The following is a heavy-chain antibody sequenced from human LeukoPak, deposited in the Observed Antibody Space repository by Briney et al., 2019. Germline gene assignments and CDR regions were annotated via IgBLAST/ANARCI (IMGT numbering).Heavy chain of an antibody. V-gene: IGHV4-4*02. CDR1: GFTFSNAW. CDR3: AGSSVAGTIITRNDAFDI. D-gene: IGHD6-19*01. Sequence: GSLRLSCAASGFTFSNAWMNWVRQPPGKGLEWIGEIYHSGSTNYNPSLKSRVTISVDKSKNQFSLKLSSVTAADTAVYYCAGSSVAGTIITRNDAFDIWGQGTMVTVSS. CDR2: IYHSGST. J-gene: IGHJ3*02.